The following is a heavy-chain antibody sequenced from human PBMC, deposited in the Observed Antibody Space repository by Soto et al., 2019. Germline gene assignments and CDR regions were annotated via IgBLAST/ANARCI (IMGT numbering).Heavy chain of an antibody. CDR2: ITTSSHTI. CDR1: GFPFSSYS. Sequence: LACAASGFPFSSYSMDWVRQAPGQGLEWIAYITTSSHTIYYADSVRGRFTISRDNAKNSLFLQMNSLRDEDTAVYYCAKDRRAGGNSAFYFDFWGQGAQVTVSS. J-gene: IGHJ5*01. CDR3: AKDRRAGGNSAFYFDF. V-gene: IGHV3-48*02. D-gene: IGHD3-16*01.